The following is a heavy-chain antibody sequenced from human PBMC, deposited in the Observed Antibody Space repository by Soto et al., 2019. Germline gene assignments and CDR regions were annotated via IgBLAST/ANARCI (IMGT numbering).Heavy chain of an antibody. V-gene: IGHV4-61*08. CDR1: GGSISSGGYY. J-gene: IGHJ6*02. D-gene: IGHD6-13*01. Sequence: SETLSLTCTVSGGSISSGGYYWSWIRQPPGKGLEWIGYIYYSGSTNYNPSLKSRVTISVDTSKNQFSLKLSSVTAADTAVYYCAREHSSSWYGGAYYYGMDVWGQGTTVTVSS. CDR3: AREHSSSWYGGAYYYGMDV. CDR2: IYYSGST.